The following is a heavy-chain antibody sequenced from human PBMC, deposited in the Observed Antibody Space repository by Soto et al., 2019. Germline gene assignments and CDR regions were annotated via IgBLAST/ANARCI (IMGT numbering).Heavy chain of an antibody. V-gene: IGHV1-18*01. CDR2: ISAYNGNT. J-gene: IGHJ5*02. CDR3: ARDCLPDLGYWSGGSCYYCWFDP. D-gene: IGHD2-15*01. Sequence: ASVKVSCKASGYTFTSYGISWVRQAPGQGLEWMGWISAYNGNTNYAQKLQGRVTMTTDTSTSTAYMELRSLRSDDTAVYYCARDCLPDLGYWSGGSCYYCWFDPWGQGTLVTVSS. CDR1: GYTFTSYG.